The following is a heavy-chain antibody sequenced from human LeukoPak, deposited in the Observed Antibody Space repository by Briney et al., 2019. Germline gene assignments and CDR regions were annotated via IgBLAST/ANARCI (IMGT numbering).Heavy chain of an antibody. V-gene: IGHV7-4-1*02. J-gene: IGHJ4*02. Sequence: ASVKVSCKASGYTFTSYAMNWVRQAPGQGLKWMGWINTNTGNPTYAQGFTGRFVFSLDTSVSTAYLQISSLKAEDTAVYYCARGGRITIFGVADMDFDYWGQGTLVTVSS. CDR2: INTNTGNP. D-gene: IGHD3-3*01. CDR3: ARGGRITIFGVADMDFDY. CDR1: GYTFTSYA.